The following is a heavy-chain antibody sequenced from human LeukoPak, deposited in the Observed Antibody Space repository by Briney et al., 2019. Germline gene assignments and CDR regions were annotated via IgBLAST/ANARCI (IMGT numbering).Heavy chain of an antibody. Sequence: SETLSLTCTVSGGSISSTSYYWGWIRQPPGKGLEWIGSIYYSGSTSYNPSLKSRVTISVDTSKNQFSLKLSSVTAAETAVYYCARAGLGLTYDYVWGSQNNWFDPWGQGTLVTVSS. CDR2: IYYSGST. D-gene: IGHD3-16*01. CDR3: ARAGLGLTYDYVWGSQNNWFDP. CDR1: GGSISSTSYY. V-gene: IGHV4-39*07. J-gene: IGHJ5*02.